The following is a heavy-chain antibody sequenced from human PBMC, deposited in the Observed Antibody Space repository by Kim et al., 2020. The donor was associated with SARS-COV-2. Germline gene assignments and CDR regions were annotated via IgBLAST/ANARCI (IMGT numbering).Heavy chain of an antibody. CDR1: GFSFSTYA. J-gene: IGHJ5*02. V-gene: IGHV3-30*04. Sequence: GGSLRLSCAASGFSFSTYAMHWVRQAPGKGLEWVAVISYDGSNKYYAESVKGRFTMSRDNSKNTLYLQMNSLRAEDTAMYYCARGYDSGGTKLGSWGQGTLVTVSS. CDR3: ARGYDSGGTKLGS. D-gene: IGHD3-22*01. CDR2: ISYDGSNK.